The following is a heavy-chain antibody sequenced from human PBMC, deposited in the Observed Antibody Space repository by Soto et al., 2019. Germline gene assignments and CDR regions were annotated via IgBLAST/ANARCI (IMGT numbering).Heavy chain of an antibody. J-gene: IGHJ6*02. CDR3: ARLVKYPPFITGIVSYGMDV. Sequence: PGESLKISCKGSGYSFTSYWIGWVRQMPGKGLEWMGIIYPGDSDTRYSPSFQGQVTISADKSISTAYLQWSSLKASDTAMYYCARLVKYPPFITGIVSYGMDVWGQGTTVTVSS. D-gene: IGHD1-20*01. CDR1: GYSFTSYW. V-gene: IGHV5-51*01. CDR2: IYPGDSDT.